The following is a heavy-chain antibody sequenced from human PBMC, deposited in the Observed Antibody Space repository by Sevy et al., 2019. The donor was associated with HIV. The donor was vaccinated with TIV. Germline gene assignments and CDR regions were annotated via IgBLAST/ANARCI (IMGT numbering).Heavy chain of an antibody. V-gene: IGHV3-66*01. J-gene: IGHJ4*02. CDR2: IYSDGKT. CDR3: AGWSSAWTLFDY. Sequence: GGSLRLSCAASGFTVNSNYMTWVRQAPGKGLEGVSVIYSDGKTFYADSVQDRFTISRDNSKNTLYLQMNSLRAEDTAVYYCAGWSSAWTLFDYWGQGTLVTVSS. D-gene: IGHD6-19*01. CDR1: GFTVNSNY.